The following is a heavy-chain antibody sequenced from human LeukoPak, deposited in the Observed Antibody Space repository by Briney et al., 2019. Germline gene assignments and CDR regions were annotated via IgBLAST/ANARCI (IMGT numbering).Heavy chain of an antibody. Sequence: GASVKVSCKASGYTFTGYYMHWVRQAPGQGLEWMGWINPNSGGTNYAQKFQGRVTMTRDTSISTAYMELSRLRSDDTAVYYCAREPGYSYGEIDYWGQGTLVTVSS. D-gene: IGHD5-18*01. CDR3: AREPGYSYGEIDY. CDR2: INPNSGGT. V-gene: IGHV1-2*02. J-gene: IGHJ4*02. CDR1: GYTFTGYY.